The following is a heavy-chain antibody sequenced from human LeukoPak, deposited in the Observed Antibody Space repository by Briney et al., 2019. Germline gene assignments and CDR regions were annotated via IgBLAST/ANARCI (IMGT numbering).Heavy chain of an antibody. Sequence: PMASVKVSCKASGYTFTNYFIHWVRQAPGQGLEWMGLVNPIGGSTTYAQKLQGRITMTRDMSTSSVYMELSSLRSEDTAVYYCARDFYYFNTSGRHSGGFDSWGQGTLITVSS. V-gene: IGHV1-46*04. CDR1: GYTFTNYF. J-gene: IGHJ5*01. CDR3: ARDFYYFNTSGRHSGGFDS. CDR2: VNPIGGST. D-gene: IGHD3-22*01.